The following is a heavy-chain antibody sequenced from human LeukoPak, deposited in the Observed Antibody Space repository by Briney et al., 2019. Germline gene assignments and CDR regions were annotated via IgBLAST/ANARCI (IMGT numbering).Heavy chain of an antibody. CDR2: IYYTGTT. J-gene: IGHJ4*02. V-gene: IGHV4-59*01. Sequence: SETLSLTCSVSGGSISIYYWTWIRQIPGKGLEWIGYIYYTGTTNYNPLFESRATISVDTSKNQFSLKLTSVTAADTAVYYCASGVEAAAGRPPAFDYWGQGTLVTVSS. D-gene: IGHD6-13*01. CDR1: GGSISIYY. CDR3: ASGVEAAAGRPPAFDY.